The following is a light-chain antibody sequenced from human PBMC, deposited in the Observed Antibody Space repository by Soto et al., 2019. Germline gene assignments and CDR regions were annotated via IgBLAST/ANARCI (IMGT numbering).Light chain of an antibody. V-gene: IGKV3-15*01. CDR1: QSVSSN. CDR2: GAS. CDR3: QQYNNWPPPLT. Sequence: EIVMTQSPATLSVSPGERATLSCRASQSVSSNLAWYQQKPGQALRLLIYGASTRATGIPARFSGSGSGTEFTLTISSPQSEDFAVYYCQQYNNWPPPLTFGGGTKVEIK. J-gene: IGKJ4*01.